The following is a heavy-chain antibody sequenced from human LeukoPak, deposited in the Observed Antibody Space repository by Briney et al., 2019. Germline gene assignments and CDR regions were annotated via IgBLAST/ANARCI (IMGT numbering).Heavy chain of an antibody. CDR3: ATQQYSSSWYEIDY. Sequence: GGSLRLSCAASGFTFSSYAMSWVRQAPGKGLEWVSAISGSGGSTYYADSVKGRFTISRDNSKNTPYLQMNSLRAEDTAVYYCATQQYSSSWYEIDYWGQGTLVTVSS. CDR2: ISGSGGST. CDR1: GFTFSSYA. J-gene: IGHJ4*02. D-gene: IGHD6-13*01. V-gene: IGHV3-23*01.